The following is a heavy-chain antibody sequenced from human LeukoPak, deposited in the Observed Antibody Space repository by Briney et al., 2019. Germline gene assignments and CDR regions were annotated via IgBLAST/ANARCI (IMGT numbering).Heavy chain of an antibody. CDR3: ARDGLDYYDSSGYYH. J-gene: IGHJ5*02. V-gene: IGHV1-18*01. CDR1: GYTFTSYG. CDR2: ISTYNGNT. Sequence: GASVKVSCKASGYTFTSYGISWVRQALGQGLEWMGWISTYNGNTHYAQKLQGRVTMTTDTSTSTAHMELRSLRSDDTAVYYCARDGLDYYDSSGYYHWGQGTLVTVSP. D-gene: IGHD3-22*01.